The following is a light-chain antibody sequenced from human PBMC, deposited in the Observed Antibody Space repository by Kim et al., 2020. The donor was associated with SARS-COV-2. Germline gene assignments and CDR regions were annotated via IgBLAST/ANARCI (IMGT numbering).Light chain of an antibody. CDR1: QSVSRSY. J-gene: IGKJ2*01. CDR3: QQYGSSPYT. V-gene: IGKV3-20*01. CDR2: GAS. Sequence: LSPGERGTLSCRASQSVSRSYFAWYQQKPGQAPRLLIYGASSRATGIPDRFSGSGSGTDFTLTISRLEPEDFAVYYCQQYGSSPYTFGQGTKLEI.